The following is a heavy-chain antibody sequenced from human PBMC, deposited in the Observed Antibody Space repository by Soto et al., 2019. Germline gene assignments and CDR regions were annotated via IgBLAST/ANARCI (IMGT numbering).Heavy chain of an antibody. Sequence: QVQLVQSGAEVNKPGSSVKVSCKASGGTFSSYAISCVRQAPGQGLEWMGGIIPIFGTANYAQKFQGRVTITADESTSTAYMELSSLRSEDTAVYYCARDGEAVAGTSLYYFDYWGQGTLVTVSS. CDR3: ARDGEAVAGTSLYYFDY. CDR1: GGTFSSYA. D-gene: IGHD6-19*01. V-gene: IGHV1-69*01. J-gene: IGHJ4*02. CDR2: IIPIFGTA.